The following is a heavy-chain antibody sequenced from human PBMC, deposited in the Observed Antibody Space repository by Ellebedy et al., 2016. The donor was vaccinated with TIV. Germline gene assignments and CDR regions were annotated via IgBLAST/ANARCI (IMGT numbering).Heavy chain of an antibody. CDR2: IAVYNGHI. CDR3: ARSRLGGGHWYFDF. CDR1: GYTFTRYG. J-gene: IGHJ2*01. Sequence: ASVKVSCXVSGYTFTRYGMSWVRQAPGQGLEWMGWIAVYNGHIKYAQKFQDRDVMTTETATSTVYMELRSLRSDDTAVYYCARSRLGGGHWYFDFWGRGTLVTVSS. V-gene: IGHV1-18*01. D-gene: IGHD3-10*01.